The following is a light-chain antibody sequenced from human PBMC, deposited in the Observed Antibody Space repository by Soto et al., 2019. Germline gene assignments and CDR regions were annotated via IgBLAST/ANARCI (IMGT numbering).Light chain of an antibody. Sequence: QSVLTQPPLASGTPGQRVTISCSGSSSNIGSSSVNWYQQLPGTAPKLLIYNNNQWPSGVPDRFSGSKSGTSASLAISGLQSEDEADYYCAAWDVTLNGLYVFGTGTKVTVL. CDR3: AAWDVTLNGLYV. V-gene: IGLV1-44*01. J-gene: IGLJ1*01. CDR2: NNN. CDR1: SSNIGSSS.